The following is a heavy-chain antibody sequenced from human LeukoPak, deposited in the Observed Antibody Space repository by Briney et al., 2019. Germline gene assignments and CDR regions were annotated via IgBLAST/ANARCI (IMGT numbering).Heavy chain of an antibody. Sequence: PGGSLRLSCAASGFTFSGYGMHWVRQAPGKGLEWVAFISYDGSNQYYAGAVKGRFTISRDNSKNALYLQMNSLGPEDTALYYCVKDTLLTGDTWGQGTLVTVSS. CDR2: ISYDGSNQ. D-gene: IGHD3-16*01. V-gene: IGHV3-30*02. CDR3: VKDTLLTGDT. J-gene: IGHJ4*02. CDR1: GFTFSGYG.